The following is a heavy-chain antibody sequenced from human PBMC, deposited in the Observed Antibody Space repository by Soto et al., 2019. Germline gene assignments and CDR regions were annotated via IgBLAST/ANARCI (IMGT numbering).Heavy chain of an antibody. CDR1: GGSISSYY. CDR3: ARAHYGGWYFDL. CDR2: IYYSGST. V-gene: IGHV4-59*01. D-gene: IGHD4-17*01. J-gene: IGHJ2*01. Sequence: SETLSLTCTVSGGSISSYYWSWIRQPPGKGLEWIGYIYYSGSTNYNPYLKSRVTISVDTSKNQFSLKLSSVTAADTAVYYCARAHYGGWYFDLWGRGTLVTVSS.